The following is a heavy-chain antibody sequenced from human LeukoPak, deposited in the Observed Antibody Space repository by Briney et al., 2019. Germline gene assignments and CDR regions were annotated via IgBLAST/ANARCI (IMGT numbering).Heavy chain of an antibody. D-gene: IGHD2-15*01. V-gene: IGHV4-34*01. CDR3: ARGKIYCSGGSCYFGWFDP. CDR1: GGSFSGYY. CDR2: NNHSGST. J-gene: IGHJ5*02. Sequence: SETLSLTCAVYGGSFSGYYWSWIRQPPGKGLEWIGENNHSGSTNYNPSLKSRVTISVDTSKNQFSLKLSSVTAADTAVYYCARGKIYCSGGSCYFGWFDPWGQGTLVTVSS.